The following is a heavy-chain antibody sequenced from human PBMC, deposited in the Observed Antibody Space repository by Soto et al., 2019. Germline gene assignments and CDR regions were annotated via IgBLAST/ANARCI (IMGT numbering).Heavy chain of an antibody. CDR3: ARDLPEAATPRSALDI. V-gene: IGHV3-33*01. CDR2: IWYDGSNK. D-gene: IGHD2-15*01. J-gene: IGHJ3*02. CDR1: GFTFSSYG. Sequence: GGSLRLSCAASGFTFSSYGMHWVRQAPGKGLEWVAVIWYDGSNKYYADSVKGRFTISRDNSKNTLYLQMNSLRAEDTAVYYCARDLPEAATPRSALDIWGQGTMVTVSS.